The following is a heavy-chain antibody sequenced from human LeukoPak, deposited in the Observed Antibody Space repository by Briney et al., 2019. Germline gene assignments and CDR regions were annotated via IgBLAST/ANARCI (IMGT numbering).Heavy chain of an antibody. CDR3: AKALLRVATLLED. D-gene: IGHD2-21*02. Sequence: GGSLRLSCAASGFTFSSYAMSWVRQSPGKGLEWVSSISGSGGSTYYADSVEGRFTISRDNSNNTLFLQMNSLSAEDTALYYCAKALLRVATLLEDWGQGALVTVSS. J-gene: IGHJ4*02. V-gene: IGHV3-23*01. CDR2: ISGSGGST. CDR1: GFTFSSYA.